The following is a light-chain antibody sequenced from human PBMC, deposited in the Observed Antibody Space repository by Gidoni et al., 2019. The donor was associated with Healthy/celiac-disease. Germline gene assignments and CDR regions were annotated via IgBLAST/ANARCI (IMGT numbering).Light chain of an antibody. CDR2: QDS. CDR3: QAWDSSTKV. CDR1: NLWDKY. Sequence: SYELTQPPSVSVSPGQTASITCSGDNLWDKYACWYQQKPGQSPVLVIYQDSKRPSGIPERFSGSNSGNTATLTISGTQAMDEADYYCQAWDSSTKVFGGGTKLTVL. J-gene: IGLJ2*01. V-gene: IGLV3-1*01.